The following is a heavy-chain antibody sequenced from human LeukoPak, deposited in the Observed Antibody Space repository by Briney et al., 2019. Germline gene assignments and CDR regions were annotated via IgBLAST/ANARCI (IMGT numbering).Heavy chain of an antibody. Sequence: PGGSLGLSCAASGFTFSSYAMSWVRQAPGKGLEWVSAISGSGGSTYYADSVKGRFTISRDNSKNTLYLQMNSLRAEDTAVYYCAKDSSSWYYYYGMDVWGQGTTVTVSS. V-gene: IGHV3-23*01. J-gene: IGHJ6*02. CDR1: GFTFSSYA. CDR3: AKDSSSWYYYYGMDV. D-gene: IGHD6-13*01. CDR2: ISGSGGST.